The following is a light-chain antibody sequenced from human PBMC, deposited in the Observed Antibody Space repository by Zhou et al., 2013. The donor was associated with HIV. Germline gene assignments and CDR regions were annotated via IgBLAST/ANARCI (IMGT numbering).Light chain of an antibody. Sequence: QSALTQPASVSGSPGQSITISCTGTSNALGGYNYVSWYQQNPGKAPKLMIYDVNKWPSGVPDRFFGSKSGNTASLTVSGLQAEDEADYYCCSYAGSNNLVFGTGTKVTVL. CDR2: DVN. CDR1: SNALGGYNY. CDR3: CSYAGSNNLV. J-gene: IGLJ1*01. V-gene: IGLV2-8*01.